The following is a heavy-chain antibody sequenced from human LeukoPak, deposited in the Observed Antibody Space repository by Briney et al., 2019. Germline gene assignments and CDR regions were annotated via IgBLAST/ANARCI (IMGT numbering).Heavy chain of an antibody. J-gene: IGHJ4*02. CDR1: GGTFSSYA. D-gene: IGHD4-11*01. Sequence: ASVKVSCKASGGTFSSYAISWVRQAPGQGLEWMGGIIPIFGTANYAQKFQGRVTITADESTSTAYMELSSLRSEDTAVYYCARGDDYSNGFDYWGQGTLVTVSS. V-gene: IGHV1-69*13. CDR3: ARGDDYSNGFDY. CDR2: IIPIFGTA.